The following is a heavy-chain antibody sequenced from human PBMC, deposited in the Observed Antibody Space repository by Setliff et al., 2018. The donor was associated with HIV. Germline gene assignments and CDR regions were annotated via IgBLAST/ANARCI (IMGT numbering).Heavy chain of an antibody. D-gene: IGHD1-7*01. Sequence: ASVKVSCKASGYTFTSYYMHWVRQAPGQGLEWMGIINPSGGSTSYAQKFQGRVTITRDTSASTAYMELSSLRSEDTAVYYCARGIKLGYAFDIWGQGTMVTVSS. V-gene: IGHV1-46*01. CDR1: GYTFTSYY. CDR3: ARGIKLGYAFDI. J-gene: IGHJ3*02. CDR2: INPSGGST.